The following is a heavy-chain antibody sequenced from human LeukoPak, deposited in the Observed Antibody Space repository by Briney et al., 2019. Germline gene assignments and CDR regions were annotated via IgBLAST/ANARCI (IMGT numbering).Heavy chain of an antibody. D-gene: IGHD4-11*01. CDR2: IKQDGSDK. Sequence: GGSLRLSCAASGFTFSNYWMNWVRQAPGKGLEWVANIKQDGSDKYYVDSVKGRFTISRDNAKNSLYLQMNSLRAEDTAVYYCAREKGNYDGYYNYYMDVWGKGSTVTVSS. V-gene: IGHV3-7*01. CDR3: AREKGNYDGYYNYYMDV. J-gene: IGHJ6*03. CDR1: GFTFSNYW.